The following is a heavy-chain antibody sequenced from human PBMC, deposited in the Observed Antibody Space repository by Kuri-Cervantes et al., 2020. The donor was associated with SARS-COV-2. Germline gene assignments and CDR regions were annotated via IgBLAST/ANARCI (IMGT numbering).Heavy chain of an antibody. D-gene: IGHD6-13*01. CDR3: AKDFYSSSYVGWIDP. CDR2: ISSSSSNI. CDR1: GFTFSSYS. Sequence: GGSLRLSCAASGFTFSSYSMNWVRQAPGKGLEWVSAISSSSSNIYYADSVKGRFTISRDNAKNSLYLQMNSLRAEDTALYYCAKDFYSSSYVGWIDPWGQGTLVTVSS. J-gene: IGHJ5*02. V-gene: IGHV3-21*04.